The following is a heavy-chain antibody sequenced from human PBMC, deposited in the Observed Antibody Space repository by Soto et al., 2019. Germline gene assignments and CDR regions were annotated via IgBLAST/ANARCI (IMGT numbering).Heavy chain of an antibody. Sequence: GGSLRLSCAASGFTFSSYWMHWVRQAPGKGLVWVSRINSDGSSTSYADSAKGRFTISRDNAKNTLYLQMNSLRAEDTAVYYCARADITMVVPYYYYYYMDVWGKGTTVTVSS. D-gene: IGHD3-22*01. CDR2: INSDGSST. CDR1: GFTFSSYW. CDR3: ARADITMVVPYYYYYYMDV. V-gene: IGHV3-74*01. J-gene: IGHJ6*03.